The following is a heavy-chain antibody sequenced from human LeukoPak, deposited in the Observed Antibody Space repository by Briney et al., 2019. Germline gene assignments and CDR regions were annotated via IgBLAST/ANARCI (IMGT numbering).Heavy chain of an antibody. V-gene: IGHV4-59*08. CDR3: ARHYYGDVYYFDF. Sequence: SETLSLTCTVTDVSISDCYWSWIRQSPGKGLEWIAYFYYSGTSRYNPSLKGRVTVSGDTSKNQLSLKVTSVTAAHTAVYYCARHYYGDVYYFDFWGQGTLVTVSS. D-gene: IGHD4-17*01. J-gene: IGHJ4*02. CDR2: FYYSGTS. CDR1: DVSISDCY.